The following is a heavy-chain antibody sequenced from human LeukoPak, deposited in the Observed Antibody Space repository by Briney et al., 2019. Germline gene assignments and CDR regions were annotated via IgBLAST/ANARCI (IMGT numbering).Heavy chain of an antibody. CDR2: ISAYNGNT. V-gene: IGHV1-18*01. D-gene: IGHD3-3*01. CDR3: AKHDFWSGYYLAPSGMDV. CDR1: GYTFTSYG. J-gene: IGHJ6*02. Sequence: ASVKVSCKASGYTFTSYGISWVRQAPGQGLEWMGWISAYNGNTNYAQKLQGRVTMTTDTSTSTACMELRSLRSDDTAVYYCAKHDFWSGYYLAPSGMDVWGQGTTVTVSS.